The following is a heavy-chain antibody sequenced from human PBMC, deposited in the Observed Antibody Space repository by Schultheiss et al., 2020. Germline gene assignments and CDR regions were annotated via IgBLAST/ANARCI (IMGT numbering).Heavy chain of an antibody. CDR1: GGSISSSNW. V-gene: IGHV4-4*02. D-gene: IGHD6-19*01. CDR3: TRGSPSGWYSWFDP. Sequence: SETLSLTCAVSGGSISSSNWWSWVRQPPGKGLEWIGEIYHSGSTNYNPSLKSRVTISVDKSKNQFSLKLSSVTAADTAVYYCTRGSPSGWYSWFDPWGQGTLVTVSS. CDR2: IYHSGST. J-gene: IGHJ5*02.